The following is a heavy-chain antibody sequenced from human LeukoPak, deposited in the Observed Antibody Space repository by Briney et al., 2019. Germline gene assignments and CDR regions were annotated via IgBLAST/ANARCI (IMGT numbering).Heavy chain of an antibody. D-gene: IGHD6-13*01. V-gene: IGHV3-30*04. CDR3: AKDSGIGY. CDR1: GFAFPNYS. Sequence: GGSLRLSCAASGFAFPNYSMHWVRQAPGKGLEWVALISYDGTNKYYADSVKGRFTISRDNSKNTLYLQMNSLRAEDTAVYYCAKDSGIGYWGQGTLVTVSS. CDR2: ISYDGTNK. J-gene: IGHJ4*02.